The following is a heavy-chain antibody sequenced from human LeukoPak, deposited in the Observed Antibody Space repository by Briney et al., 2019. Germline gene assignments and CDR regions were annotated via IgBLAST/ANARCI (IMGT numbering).Heavy chain of an antibody. CDR2: IYYSGST. Sequence: KSSETLSLTCTVSGGSISSSCYYWGWIRQPPGKGLEWIGSIYYSGSTYYNPSLKSRVTISVDTSKNQFSLKLSSVTAADTAVYYCARLDDSSGYYFDYWGQGTLVTVSS. J-gene: IGHJ4*02. CDR1: GGSISSSCYY. D-gene: IGHD3-22*01. V-gene: IGHV4-39*01. CDR3: ARLDDSSGYYFDY.